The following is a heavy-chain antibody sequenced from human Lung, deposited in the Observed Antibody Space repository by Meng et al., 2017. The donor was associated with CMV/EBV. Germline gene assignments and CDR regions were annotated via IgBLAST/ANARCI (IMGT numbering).Heavy chain of an antibody. CDR3: ARLGDYCTDASCYYYFDY. CDR2: INQGGNEK. CDR1: GFNIRAYW. J-gene: IGHJ4*01. D-gene: IGHD2-8*01. Sequence: GGPLRFPXAAIGFNIRAYWMTWVRKAPGKGWEWVANINQGGNEKYYVDSVEGRFTISRDNARNSLLLQMTTLRAEDTAVYYCARLGDYCTDASCYYYFDYWGQGTLVTVSS. V-gene: IGHV3-7*01.